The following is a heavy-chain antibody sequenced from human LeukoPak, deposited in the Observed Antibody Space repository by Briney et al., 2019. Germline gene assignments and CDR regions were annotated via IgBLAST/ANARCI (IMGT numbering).Heavy chain of an antibody. V-gene: IGHV3-23*01. CDR1: GFTFSSYV. CDR2: LSGSGGST. CDR3: ARDRVAGTFDY. D-gene: IGHD6-19*01. J-gene: IGHJ4*02. Sequence: GGSLRLSCAASGFTFSSYVMSWVRQAPGKGLEWVSALSGSGGSTYYTDSVKGRFTISRDNSKNTLYLQMNSLRAEGTAVYYCARDRVAGTFDYWGQGTLVTVSS.